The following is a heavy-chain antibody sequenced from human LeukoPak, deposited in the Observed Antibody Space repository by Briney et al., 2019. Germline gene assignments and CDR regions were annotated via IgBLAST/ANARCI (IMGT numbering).Heavy chain of an antibody. V-gene: IGHV4-34*01. Sequence: SETLSLTCSVSGASIIGYYWSWIRQPPGKGLEWIGEINHSGSTNYNPSLKSRVTISVDTSKNQFSLKLSSVTAADTAVYYCARHTVVVSTYDYWGQGTLVTVSS. CDR1: GASIIGYY. CDR3: ARHTVVVSTYDY. CDR2: INHSGST. J-gene: IGHJ4*02. D-gene: IGHD3-22*01.